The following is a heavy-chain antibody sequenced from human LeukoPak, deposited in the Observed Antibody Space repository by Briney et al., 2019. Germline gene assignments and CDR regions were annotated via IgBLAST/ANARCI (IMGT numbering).Heavy chain of an antibody. CDR1: GFTFSSYS. V-gene: IGHV3-30*02. CDR3: AKGLEYYFDY. CDR2: IRYDGSNK. D-gene: IGHD3-3*01. Sequence: GGSLRLSCAASGFTFSSYSMNWVRQAPGKGLEWVAFIRYDGSNKYYADSVKGRFTISRDNSKNTLYLQMNSLRAEDTAVYYCAKGLEYYFDYWGQGTLVTVSS. J-gene: IGHJ4*02.